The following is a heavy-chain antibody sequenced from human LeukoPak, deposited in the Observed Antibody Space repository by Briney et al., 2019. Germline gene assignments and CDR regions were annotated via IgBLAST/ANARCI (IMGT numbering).Heavy chain of an antibody. D-gene: IGHD5-18*01. CDR3: ARDMDTAGYGMDV. Sequence: ASVKVSCKASGYTFTNYDINWVRQATGQGLEWLGWMNTNSGNTGYAQKFQGRVTMTRNTSINTAYIDLSSLRSEDTAVYYCARDMDTAGYGMDVWGQGTTVTVSS. V-gene: IGHV1-8*01. J-gene: IGHJ6*02. CDR2: MNTNSGNT. CDR1: GYTFTNYD.